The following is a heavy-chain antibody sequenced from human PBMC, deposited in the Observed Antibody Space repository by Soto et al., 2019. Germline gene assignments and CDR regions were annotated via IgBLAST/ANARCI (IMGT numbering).Heavy chain of an antibody. CDR1: GVSVSNRTRY. CDR2: LCYGGT. D-gene: IGHD3-10*01. J-gene: IGHJ6*02. CDR3: VRELGLTARAGANYYYYALGV. V-gene: IGHV4-61*01. Sequence: PSQTLSLTCEVSGVSVSNRTRYWTWIRQPPGKGLEWIGFLCYGGTNYKPALKSRPTIALYTSKNQISRNLSSVTAADTAIYYCVRELGLTARAGANYYYYALGVWRQGTTVTVAS.